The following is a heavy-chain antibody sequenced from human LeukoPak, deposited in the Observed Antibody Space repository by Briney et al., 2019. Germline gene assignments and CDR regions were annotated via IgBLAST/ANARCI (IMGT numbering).Heavy chain of an antibody. CDR2: ISSGTSYI. V-gene: IGHV3-21*04. J-gene: IGHJ6*03. Sequence: PGGSLKLSCAASGFTFSSYNMNWVRQAPGKGLEWVSSISSGTSYIYYADSVKGRFTISRDNAKNSLYLQMNSLRAEDTAVYYCAKMIREFGYYYYYMDVWGKGTTVTVSS. D-gene: IGHD3-10*01. CDR3: AKMIREFGYYYYYMDV. CDR1: GFTFSSYN.